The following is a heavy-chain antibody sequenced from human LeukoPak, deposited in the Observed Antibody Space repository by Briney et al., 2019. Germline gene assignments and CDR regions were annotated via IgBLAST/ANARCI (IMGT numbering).Heavy chain of an antibody. CDR2: VNPNSGNT. Sequence: ASVKVSCKASGYTFTSYDINWVRQATGQGLEWMGWVNPNSGNTGYAQKFQGRVTMTRNTSISTAYMELSSLRSEDTAVYYCAREMATTNARAFDIWGQGTMVTVSS. J-gene: IGHJ3*02. CDR3: AREMATTNARAFDI. D-gene: IGHD5-24*01. CDR1: GYTFTSYD. V-gene: IGHV1-8*01.